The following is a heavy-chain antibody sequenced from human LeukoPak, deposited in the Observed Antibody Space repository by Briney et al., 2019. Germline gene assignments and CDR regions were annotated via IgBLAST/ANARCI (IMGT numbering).Heavy chain of an antibody. D-gene: IGHD2-15*01. CDR1: GYSISSGYY. CDR2: IYHSGST. V-gene: IGHV4-38-2*02. J-gene: IGHJ5*02. CDR3: ARVPSYSPTNWFDP. Sequence: PSETLSLTCTVSGYSISSGYYWGWIRQPPGKGLEWIGSIYHSGSTYYNPSLKSRATISVDTSKNQFSLKLSSVTAADTSVYYXARVPSYSPTNWFDPWGQGTLVTVSS.